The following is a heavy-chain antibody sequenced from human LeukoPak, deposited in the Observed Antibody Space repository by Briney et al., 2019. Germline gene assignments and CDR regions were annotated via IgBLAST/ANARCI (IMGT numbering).Heavy chain of an antibody. CDR2: ISSSSSYI. D-gene: IGHD6-19*01. CDR3: ARDGGVGRIAVAGTFDY. J-gene: IGHJ4*02. V-gene: IGHV3-21*01. CDR1: GFTFSSYS. Sequence: PGGSLRLSCAASGFTFSSYSMNWVRQAPGKGLEWVSSISSSSSYIYYADSVKGRFTISRDNAKNSLYLQMNSLRAEDTAVYYCARDGGVGRIAVAGTFDYWSQGTLVTVSS.